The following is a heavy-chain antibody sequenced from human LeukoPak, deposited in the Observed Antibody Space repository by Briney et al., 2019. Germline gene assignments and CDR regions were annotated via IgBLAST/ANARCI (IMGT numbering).Heavy chain of an antibody. CDR1: GFTFSNAW. D-gene: IGHD3-10*01. J-gene: IGHJ4*02. Sequence: SGGSLRLSCAASGFTFSNAWLSSVRQAPGKWLEWLGRIKSKTDGGTTDYAAPVKGRFTISRDDSKYTLDLQRNSLRTEDTAVYYCTTALRGIIYWGQGTLVTVSS. CDR3: TTALRGIIY. CDR2: IKSKTDGGTT. V-gene: IGHV3-15*01.